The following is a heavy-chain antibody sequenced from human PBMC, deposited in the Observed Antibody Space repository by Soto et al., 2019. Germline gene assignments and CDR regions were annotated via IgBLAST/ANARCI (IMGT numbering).Heavy chain of an antibody. CDR2: INTYTGDT. V-gene: IGHV1-18*04. D-gene: IGHD3-16*02. CDR3: ARVIVNWFDP. J-gene: IGHJ5*02. Sequence: QVQLVQSGGEVTKPGASVKVSCKASGYTFTSYGISWVRQAPGQGLEWVGWINTYTGDTNYAQWFQGRVTMTTDIPTSTAYMELRSLRSDDTAVYYCARVIVNWFDPWGQGTQVTVSS. CDR1: GYTFTSYG.